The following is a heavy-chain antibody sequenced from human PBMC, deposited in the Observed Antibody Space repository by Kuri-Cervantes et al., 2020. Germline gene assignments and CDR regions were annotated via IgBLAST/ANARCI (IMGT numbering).Heavy chain of an antibody. CDR1: GYTFTSYD. CDR3: ARVRRFDGEALDY. V-gene: IGHV1-8*02. CDR2: MNPNSGNT. Sequence: ASVKVSCKASGYTFTSYDINWVRQATGQGLEWMGWMNPNSGNTGYAQKFQGRVTMTRNTSISTAYMELSRLRSDDTAVYYCARVRRFDGEALDYWGQGTLVTVSS. J-gene: IGHJ4*02. D-gene: IGHD3-10*01.